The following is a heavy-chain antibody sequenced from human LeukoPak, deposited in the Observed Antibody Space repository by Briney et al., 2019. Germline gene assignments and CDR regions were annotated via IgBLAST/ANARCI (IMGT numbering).Heavy chain of an antibody. CDR1: GFTFSSYA. D-gene: IGHD7-27*01. Sequence: GGSLRLSCTASGFTFSSYAMTWVRQAPGKGLEWVSSITGGGSDSFYADSVKGRFTISRDNSKHTLHLQLNSLRADDTAVYYCAKPSPWGNWFDAWGQGTLVTVSS. CDR2: ITGGGSDS. V-gene: IGHV3-23*01. J-gene: IGHJ5*02. CDR3: AKPSPWGNWFDA.